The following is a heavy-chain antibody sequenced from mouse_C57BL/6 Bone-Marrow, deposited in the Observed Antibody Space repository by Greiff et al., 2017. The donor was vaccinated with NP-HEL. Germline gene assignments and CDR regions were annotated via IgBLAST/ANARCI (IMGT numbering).Heavy chain of an antibody. Sequence: QVQLQQSGAELVRPGASVTLSCKASGYTFTDYEMHWVKQTPVHGLEWIGAIDPETGGTAYNQKFKGKAILTADKSSSTAYMELRSLTSEDSAVYYCTRGRWLLKLAYWGQGTLVTVSA. D-gene: IGHD2-3*01. CDR1: GYTFTDYE. V-gene: IGHV1-15*01. CDR3: TRGRWLLKLAY. J-gene: IGHJ3*01. CDR2: IDPETGGT.